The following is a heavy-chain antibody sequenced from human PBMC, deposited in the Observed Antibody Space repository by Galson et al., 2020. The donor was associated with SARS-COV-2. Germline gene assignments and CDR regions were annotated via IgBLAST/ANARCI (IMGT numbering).Heavy chain of an antibody. Sequence: ASVKVSCKTSGYTFTSYHLHWVRQAPGQRLEWVGIINPRDDITTYAQKFQGRVTVTRDTSTSTVYMELSSLRREDTAVYFCASECGDISSSVFDCWGRGTLVTVSS. D-gene: IGHD2-21*02. V-gene: IGHV1-46*01. J-gene: IGHJ4*02. CDR3: ASECGDISSSVFDC. CDR2: INPRDDIT. CDR1: GYTFTSYH.